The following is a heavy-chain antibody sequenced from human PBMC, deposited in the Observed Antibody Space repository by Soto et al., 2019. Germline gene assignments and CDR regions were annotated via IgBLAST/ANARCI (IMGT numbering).Heavy chain of an antibody. D-gene: IGHD6-6*01. CDR3: GRLEGLAPISYYFDY. CDR1: GGSVSSSSYY. V-gene: IGHV4-39*01. Sequence: QLQLQESGPGLVKPSETLSLTCTVSGGSVSSSSYYWGWGRQAPGKGLEWVGRVYYSGRTHYNPSLTIRVTIAVDKSKHQFSLKRMSSSAADTAVYYCGRLEGLAPISYYFDYWCQGAPVTVSS. J-gene: IGHJ4*02. CDR2: VYYSGRT.